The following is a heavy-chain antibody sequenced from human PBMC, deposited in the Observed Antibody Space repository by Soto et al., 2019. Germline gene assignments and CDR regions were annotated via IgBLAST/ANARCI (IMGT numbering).Heavy chain of an antibody. V-gene: IGHV1-69*12. D-gene: IGHD6-19*01. CDR3: AKGAVAGTPTSYYYFGMDV. Sequence: QVQLLQSGAEVKKPGSSVRVSCEASGGTFRTYAISWVRQAPGQGLEWMGEIIPIFGTVNYAQKFQGRVTITADESTTTGYMDLISLRSEDTAVYYCAKGAVAGTPTSYYYFGMDVWGQGTTVTVSS. CDR1: GGTFRTYA. J-gene: IGHJ6*02. CDR2: IIPIFGTV.